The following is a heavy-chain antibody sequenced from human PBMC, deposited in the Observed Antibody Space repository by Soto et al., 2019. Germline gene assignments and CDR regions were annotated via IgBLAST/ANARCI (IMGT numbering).Heavy chain of an antibody. CDR3: AILLGEQQLSDP. V-gene: IGHV3-23*01. CDR1: GFXFSSYA. CDR2: ISGSGGST. Sequence: PGGSLXLSCAASGFXFSSYAMSWVXQAPGKGLEWVSAISGSGGSTYYADSVKGRFTISRDNSKNTLYLQMNSLRAEDTAVYYCAILLGEQQLSDPWGQGTLVTVSS. J-gene: IGHJ5*02. D-gene: IGHD6-13*01.